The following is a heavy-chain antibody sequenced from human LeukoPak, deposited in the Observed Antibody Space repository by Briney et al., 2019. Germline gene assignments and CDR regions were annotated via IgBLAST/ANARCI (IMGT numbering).Heavy chain of an antibody. J-gene: IGHJ4*02. D-gene: IGHD5-18*01. CDR1: GFTFSSHA. V-gene: IGHV3-23*01. CDR3: GKTTVGYSSGQKPAWPVDY. CDR2: IFGSGGSP. Sequence: GGSLRLSCEASGFTFSSHAMYWVRQAPGKGLEWVADIFGSGGSPHYADSVKGRFTISRDNSRNTVYLQINSLRDEDTAVYYCGKTTVGYSSGQKPAWPVDYWGQGTLVTVSS.